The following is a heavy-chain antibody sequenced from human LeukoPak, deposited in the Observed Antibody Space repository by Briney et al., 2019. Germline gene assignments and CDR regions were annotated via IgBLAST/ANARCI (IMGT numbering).Heavy chain of an antibody. Sequence: GGSLRLSCAASGFTFSSYWMSWVRQAPGKGLEWVANIKQDGSEKYYVDSVKGRFTISRDNAKNSLYLQMNSLRAEDTAVYYCARFASLRFLECLFVDYWGQGTLVTVSS. CDR2: IKQDGSEK. CDR3: ARFASLRFLECLFVDY. V-gene: IGHV3-7*01. D-gene: IGHD3-3*01. J-gene: IGHJ4*02. CDR1: GFTFSSYW.